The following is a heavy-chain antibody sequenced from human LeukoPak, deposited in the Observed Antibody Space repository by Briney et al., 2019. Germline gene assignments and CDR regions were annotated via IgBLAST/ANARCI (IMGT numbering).Heavy chain of an antibody. CDR1: GFTFSSYA. CDR2: ISGSGGST. Sequence: GGSLRLSCAVSGFTFSSYAMSWVRQAPGKGLEWVSGISGSGGSTYYADSVKGRFTISRDNSRNTLYLQTNSLRAEDTAVYYSAKRTGTTSYYFDYWGQGTLVTVSS. J-gene: IGHJ4*02. CDR3: AKRTGTTSYYFDY. D-gene: IGHD1-1*01. V-gene: IGHV3-23*01.